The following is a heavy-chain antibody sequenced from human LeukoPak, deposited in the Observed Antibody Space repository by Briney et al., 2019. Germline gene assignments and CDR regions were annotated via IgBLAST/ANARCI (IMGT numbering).Heavy chain of an antibody. CDR3: ASALYDFWSGPYFDY. J-gene: IGHJ4*02. CDR1: GGSISSSSYY. V-gene: IGHV4-39*01. Sequence: SETLSLTCTVSGGSISSSSYYWGWIRQPPGKGLEWIGSIYYSGSTYYNPSLKSRVTISVDTSKNQFSLKLSSVTAADTAVYYCASALYDFWSGPYFDYWGQGTLVTVSS. CDR2: IYYSGST. D-gene: IGHD3-3*01.